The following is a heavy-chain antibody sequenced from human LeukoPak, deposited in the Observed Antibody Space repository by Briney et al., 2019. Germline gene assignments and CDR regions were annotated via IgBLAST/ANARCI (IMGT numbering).Heavy chain of an antibody. D-gene: IGHD4-23*01. CDR3: ARENNDYGGKKAFDY. CDR1: GGSSRSGDYF. J-gene: IGHJ4*02. Sequence: SETLSLACAVSGGSSRSGDYFWSWIRQPPGKGLEWIGHIHYSGNTYYNPSLKSRVSISVDTSKNQFSLKLSSVTAADTAVYYCARENNDYGGKKAFDYWGQGTLVTVSS. CDR2: IHYSGNT. V-gene: IGHV4-30-4*01.